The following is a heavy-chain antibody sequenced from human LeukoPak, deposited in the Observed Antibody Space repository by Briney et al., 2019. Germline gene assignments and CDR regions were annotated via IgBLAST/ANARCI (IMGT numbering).Heavy chain of an antibody. Sequence: GESLKISCKASGYTFSTYSIGWVRQLPGKGLEWMGIIYAGHSDTAYSPSFQGQVTISADRSISTAYLQWISLQASDTAVYFCARRSGVAVAGAFDYWGQGTLVTVSS. V-gene: IGHV5-51*01. CDR2: IYAGHSDT. CDR3: ARRSGVAVAGAFDY. J-gene: IGHJ4*02. CDR1: GYTFSTYS. D-gene: IGHD6-19*01.